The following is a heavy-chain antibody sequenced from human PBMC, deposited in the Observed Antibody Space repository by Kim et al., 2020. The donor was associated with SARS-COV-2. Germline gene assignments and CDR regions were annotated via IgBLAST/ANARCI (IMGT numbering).Heavy chain of an antibody. V-gene: IGHV4-34*01. CDR3: ARMVVVVPAATPYNWFDP. J-gene: IGHJ5*02. D-gene: IGHD2-2*01. Sequence: KSHVTISVDTSKNQFSLKLSSVTAADTAVYYCARMVVVVPAATPYNWFDPWGQGTLVTVSS.